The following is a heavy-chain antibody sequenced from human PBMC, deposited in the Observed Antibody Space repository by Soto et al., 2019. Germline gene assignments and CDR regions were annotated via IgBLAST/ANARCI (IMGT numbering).Heavy chain of an antibody. V-gene: IGHV3-7*05. D-gene: IGHD3-9*01. CDR1: VFMFRSYW. CDR2: INQNGSER. CDR3: ATDILDF. J-gene: IGHJ4*02. Sequence: EVELVESVVGLVQPGWSLRLSCAATVFMFRSYWMTWFRQAPGRGLEWVAHINQNGSERYYEDSVEGRFTISRANAKNSVFLQMENLRVEHTAMYYCATDILDFWGQGTLVTVSS.